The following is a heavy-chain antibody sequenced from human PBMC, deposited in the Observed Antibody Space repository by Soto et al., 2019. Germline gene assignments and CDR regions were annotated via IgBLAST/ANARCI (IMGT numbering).Heavy chain of an antibody. CDR2: INHSGST. CDR1: GGSFSGYY. V-gene: IGHV4-34*01. Sequence: QVQLQQWGAGLLKPSETLSLTCAVYGGSFSGYYWSWIRQPPGKGLEWIGEINHSGSTNYNPSLKSRVTMSVDTSKNQFSRKLSSVTAADTAVYYCARGGYYGMDVWGQGTTVTVSS. CDR3: ARGGYYGMDV. J-gene: IGHJ6*02.